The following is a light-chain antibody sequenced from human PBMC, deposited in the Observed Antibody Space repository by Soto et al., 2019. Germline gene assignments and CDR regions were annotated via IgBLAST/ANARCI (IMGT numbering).Light chain of an antibody. V-gene: IGKV3-15*01. Sequence: EIVMTQSPATLSVSPGERVTLSCRASQSVINNLAWYQHKPGQAPRLLISYASTGANVIPARFTVSGYGTDFTLTINSLQSEDFAVYYCQQYGSSPLTVGGGPKVEIK. J-gene: IGKJ4*01. CDR1: QSVINN. CDR2: YAS. CDR3: QQYGSSPLT.